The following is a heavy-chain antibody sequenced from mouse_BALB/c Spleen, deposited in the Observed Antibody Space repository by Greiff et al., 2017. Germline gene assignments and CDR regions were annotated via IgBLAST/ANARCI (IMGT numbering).Heavy chain of an antibody. CDR2: IYPGGGYT. CDR1: GYTFTNYW. J-gene: IGHJ3*01. CDR3: ARFQFITTRWFAY. D-gene: IGHD1-1*01. V-gene: IGHV1-63*02. Sequence: QVHVKQSGAELVRPGTSVKISCKASGYTFTNYWLGWVKQRPGHGLEWIGDIYPGGGYTNYNEKFKGKATLTADTSSSTAYMQLSSLTSEDSAVYFCARFQFITTRWFAYWGQGTLVTVSA.